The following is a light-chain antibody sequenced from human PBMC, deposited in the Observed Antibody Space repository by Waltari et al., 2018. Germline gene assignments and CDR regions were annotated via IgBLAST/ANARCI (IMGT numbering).Light chain of an antibody. CDR3: QQYYTTPMYT. V-gene: IGKV4-1*01. CDR2: WAC. CDR1: QSVLYSSNNKNY. Sequence: DIVMTQSPDSLAVSLGERATINCKSSQSVLYSSNNKNYLAWYQQKPGQPPKLLIYWACTRESGVPYRFSGSGSGTDFTLTISSLQAEDVAVYYCQQYYTTPMYTFGQGTKLEIK. J-gene: IGKJ2*01.